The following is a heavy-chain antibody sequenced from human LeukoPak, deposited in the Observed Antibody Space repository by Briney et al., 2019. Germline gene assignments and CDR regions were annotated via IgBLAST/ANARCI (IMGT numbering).Heavy chain of an antibody. J-gene: IGHJ6*02. Sequence: GGSLRLSCAASGFTFSSYEMNWVRQAPGKGLEWVSYISSSGSTIYYADSVKGRFTISRDNAKNSLYLQMNSLRAEDTAVYYCARYCSGGSCYDDRYYHYYYGMDVWGQGTTVTVSS. D-gene: IGHD2-15*01. CDR3: ARYCSGGSCYDDRYYHYYYGMDV. CDR2: ISSSGSTI. V-gene: IGHV3-48*03. CDR1: GFTFSSYE.